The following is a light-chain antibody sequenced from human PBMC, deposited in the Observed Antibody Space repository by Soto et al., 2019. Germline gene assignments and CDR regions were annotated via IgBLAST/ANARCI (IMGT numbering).Light chain of an antibody. CDR1: QYISTY. CDR2: VAS. J-gene: IGKJ1*01. CDR3: QESYSTS. V-gene: IGKV1-39*01. Sequence: IQMTQSPSSLSASLGASPTITCRATQYISTYLDWYQQKPGKAPKLLIYVASNLQSGVPARFSGSRSGTDFTLTISTLQPEDIATYYCQESYSTSFGQETKV.